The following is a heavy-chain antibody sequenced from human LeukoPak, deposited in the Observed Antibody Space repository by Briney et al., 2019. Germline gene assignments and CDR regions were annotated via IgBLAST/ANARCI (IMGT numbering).Heavy chain of an antibody. CDR1: GFTFSSYG. V-gene: IGHV3-33*06. Sequence: GGSLRLSCAASGFTFSSYGMHWVRQAPGKGLEWVAVIWYDGSNKYCADSVKGRFTISRDNSKNTLYLQMNSLRAEDTAVYYCAKDGWYYYDSSGYYDYWGQGTLVTVSS. D-gene: IGHD3-22*01. J-gene: IGHJ4*02. CDR2: IWYDGSNK. CDR3: AKDGWYYYDSSGYYDY.